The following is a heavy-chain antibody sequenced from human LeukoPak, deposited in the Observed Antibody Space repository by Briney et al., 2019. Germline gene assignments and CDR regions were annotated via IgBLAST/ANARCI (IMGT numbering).Heavy chain of an antibody. D-gene: IGHD1-26*01. Sequence: PGGSLRLSCAASGFTFSSYVMHWVRQAPGKGLEWVALIWYDGSNKYYADSVKGRFTISRDNSKNTLYLQMNSLRAGDTALYYCAKDLQSGRYYGMDVWGQGTTVTVSS. CDR2: IWYDGSNK. CDR1: GFTFSSYV. V-gene: IGHV3-33*06. J-gene: IGHJ6*02. CDR3: AKDLQSGRYYGMDV.